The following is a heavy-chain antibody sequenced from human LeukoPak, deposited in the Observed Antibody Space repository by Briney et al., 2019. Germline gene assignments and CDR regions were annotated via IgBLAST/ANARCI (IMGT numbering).Heavy chain of an antibody. Sequence: ASVKLSCEASGYTFTNYAMNWVRQAPAQGLEWMGWINTNTGRTTYAQGFTGRLVFYLDTSLSTAYLQISSLKAEDTAVYYCARDGYYDSSGYYPEHIDYWGQGTLVTVSS. J-gene: IGHJ4*02. V-gene: IGHV7-4-1*02. CDR1: GYTFTNYA. CDR2: INTNTGRT. CDR3: ARDGYYDSSGYYPEHIDY. D-gene: IGHD3-22*01.